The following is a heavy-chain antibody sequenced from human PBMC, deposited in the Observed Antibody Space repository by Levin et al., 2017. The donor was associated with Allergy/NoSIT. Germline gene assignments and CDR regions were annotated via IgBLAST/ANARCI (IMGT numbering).Heavy chain of an antibody. J-gene: IGHJ4*02. CDR1: GGSIGSSSYY. CDR3: VRRFACSSNWDFDY. D-gene: IGHD4-11*01. CDR2: IYYTGST. V-gene: IGHV4-39*01. Sequence: SETLSLTCTVSGGSIGSSSYYWGWIRQPPGKGLEWIGSIYYTGSTYYNPSLKSRLTISVDTSTNQFSVKLTSVTAADTAVYYCVRRFACSSNWDFDYWGQGTLVTVSS.